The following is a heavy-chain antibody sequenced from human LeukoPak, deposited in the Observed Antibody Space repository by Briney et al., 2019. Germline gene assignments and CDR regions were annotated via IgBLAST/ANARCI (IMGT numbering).Heavy chain of an antibody. CDR2: IRSKANSYAT. V-gene: IGHV3-73*01. J-gene: IGHJ4*02. Sequence: GGSLRLSCAASGFTFSGSAMHGVRQAAGKGLEWVGRIRSKANSYATAYAASVKGRFTISRDDSKNTAYLQMNSLKTEDTAVYYRTRPMLYYYGSGSYSSVYYFDYWGQGTLVTVSS. D-gene: IGHD3-10*01. CDR1: GFTFSGSA. CDR3: TRPMLYYYGSGSYSSVYYFDY.